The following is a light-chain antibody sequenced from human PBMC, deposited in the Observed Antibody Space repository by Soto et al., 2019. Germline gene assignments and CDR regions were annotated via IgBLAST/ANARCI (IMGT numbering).Light chain of an antibody. J-gene: IGLJ1*01. V-gene: IGLV2-8*01. Sequence: QSALTQPPSASGSPGQSVTISCTGTSSDVGGYKYVSWYQQHPGKAPKLMIFEVNKRHSGVPDRFSGSKSGNTAYLTVSGFQAEDEADYYCSSYAGINNLGVFGTGTKVTVL. CDR2: EVN. CDR3: SSYAGINNLGV. CDR1: SSDVGGYKY.